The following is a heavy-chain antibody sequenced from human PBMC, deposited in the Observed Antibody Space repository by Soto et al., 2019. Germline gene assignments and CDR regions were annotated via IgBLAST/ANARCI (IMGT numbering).Heavy chain of an antibody. V-gene: IGHV1-24*01. D-gene: IGHD1-26*01. CDR1: GYTLTELS. CDR2: FDPEDGET. CDR3: ATDRRIVGATTWGWGWFDP. Sequence: QVQLVQSGAEVKKPGASVKVSCKVSGYTLTELSMHWVRQAPGKGLEWMGGFDPEDGETIYAQKFQRRVTMTEDTSTDTAYMELSSLRSEDTAVYYCATDRRIVGATTWGWGWFDPWGQGTLVTVSS. J-gene: IGHJ5*02.